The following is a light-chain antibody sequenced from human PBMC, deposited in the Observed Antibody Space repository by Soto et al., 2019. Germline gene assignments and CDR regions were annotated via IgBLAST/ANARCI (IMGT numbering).Light chain of an antibody. J-gene: IGKJ1*01. CDR1: QSVSSN. V-gene: IGKV3-15*01. CDR2: GAS. CDR3: LQYNNWPPWT. Sequence: EIVMTQSPATLSVSPGERATLSCRASQSVSSNLAWYRQKPGQAPRLLIYGASTRATGIPARFSGSGSGTEFTLTVSSLQSEDFAVYYCLQYNNWPPWTFGQGTKV.